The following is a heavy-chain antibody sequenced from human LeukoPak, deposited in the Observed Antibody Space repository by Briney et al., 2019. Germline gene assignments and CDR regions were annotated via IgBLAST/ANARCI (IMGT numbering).Heavy chain of an antibody. J-gene: IGHJ4*02. CDR2: ISGNGGST. CDR1: GVTFSRNA. D-gene: IGHD3-16*02. Sequence: GGSLRLSCAASGVTFSRNAMSWVRQAPGKGLEWVSSISGNGGSTYYADSVKGRFTISRDKSKNTLYLQMNSLRAEDTAVYYCASYYVWGSYRPPLGFDYWGQGTLVTVSP. CDR3: ASYYVWGSYRPPLGFDY. V-gene: IGHV3-23*01.